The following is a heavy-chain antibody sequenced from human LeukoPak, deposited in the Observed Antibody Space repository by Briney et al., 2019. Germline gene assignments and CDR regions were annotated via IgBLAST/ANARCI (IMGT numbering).Heavy chain of an antibody. CDR1: GGSISSYY. CDR3: ARYYCGGACYYFSD. CDR2: ISYSGST. V-gene: IGHV4-59*08. J-gene: IGHJ4*02. Sequence: SETLSLTCTVSGGSISSYYWSWIRQPPGKGLEWFGYISYSGSTNYNPSLKSRVTISVDTSKNQFSLRLSSVTAADTAVYYCARYYCGGACYYFSDWGQGTLVTVSS. D-gene: IGHD2-21*02.